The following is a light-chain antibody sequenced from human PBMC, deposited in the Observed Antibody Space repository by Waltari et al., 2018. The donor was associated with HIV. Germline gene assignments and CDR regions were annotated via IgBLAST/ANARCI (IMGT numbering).Light chain of an antibody. J-gene: IGKJ4*01. CDR3: QQYSLTPIT. CDR1: QTITNNY. CDR2: GAT. Sequence: EIVLTQSPGPVSLSPVERATLSCRAGQTITNNYVAWYQQKPGQAPRLRISGATSRATDFPDRFSGGGAGTHVTLTISRLEPEDSAVYFCQQYSLTPITVGGGTKVEIK. V-gene: IGKV3-20*01.